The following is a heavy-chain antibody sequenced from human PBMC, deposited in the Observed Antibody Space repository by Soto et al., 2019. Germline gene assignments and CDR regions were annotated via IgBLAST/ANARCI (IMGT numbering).Heavy chain of an antibody. Sequence: QLQLQESGPGQVEPSETLSLTCSVSGGSISGSLFYWGWVRQPPGKGLEWIGNIFYRGNTYYSPSLKSRVTVSVDTSKNQFSLKLTSVTAADTAVYYCASRVMGSTWYFDFWGQGTLVTVSS. CDR1: GGSISGSLFY. D-gene: IGHD6-13*01. CDR2: IFYRGNT. CDR3: ASRVMGSTWYFDF. V-gene: IGHV4-39*01. J-gene: IGHJ4*02.